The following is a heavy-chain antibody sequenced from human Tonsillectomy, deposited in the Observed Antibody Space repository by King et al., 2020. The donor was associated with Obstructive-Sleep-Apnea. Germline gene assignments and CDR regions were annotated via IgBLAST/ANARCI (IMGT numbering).Heavy chain of an antibody. V-gene: IGHV3-7*01. D-gene: IGHD3-3*01. Sequence: VQLVESGGGLVQPGGSLRLSCVASGFTFSRYWMSWVWQAPGKGLEWVVNIKEVGGEGYYFDSVKGRFKISSDNAKNSLYLQMNSLRAEDTAVYYCARGLNIRPSAMFDSWGQGTPVTVSS. J-gene: IGHJ4*02. CDR2: IKEVGGEG. CDR3: ARGLNIRPSAMFDS. CDR1: GFTFSRYW.